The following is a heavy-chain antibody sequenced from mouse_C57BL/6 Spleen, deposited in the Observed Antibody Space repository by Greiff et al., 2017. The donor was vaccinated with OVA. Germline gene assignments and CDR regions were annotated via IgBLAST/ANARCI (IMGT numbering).Heavy chain of an antibody. Sequence: QVQLQQSGPELVKPGASVKISCKASGYAFSSSWMNWVKQRPGKGLEWIGRIYPGDGDTNYNGKFKGKATLTADKSSSTAYMQLSSLTSEDSAGYFCARGGTTGYFDVWGTGTTVTVSS. CDR3: ARGGTTGYFDV. J-gene: IGHJ1*03. D-gene: IGHD1-1*01. V-gene: IGHV1-82*01. CDR1: GYAFSSSW. CDR2: IYPGDGDT.